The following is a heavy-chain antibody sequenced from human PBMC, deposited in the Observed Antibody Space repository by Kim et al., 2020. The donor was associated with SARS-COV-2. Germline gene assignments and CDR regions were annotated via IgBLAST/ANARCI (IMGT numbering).Heavy chain of an antibody. CDR3: ARVASWQTYYYDSSFDY. D-gene: IGHD3-22*01. Sequence: GGSLRLSCAASGFTFDDYAMHWVRQAPGKGLEWVSGISWNSGSIGYADSVKGRFTISRDNAKNSLYLQMNSLRAEDTALYYCARVASWQTYYYDSSFDYWGQGTLVTVSS. CDR2: ISWNSGSI. CDR1: GFTFDDYA. J-gene: IGHJ4*02. V-gene: IGHV3-9*01.